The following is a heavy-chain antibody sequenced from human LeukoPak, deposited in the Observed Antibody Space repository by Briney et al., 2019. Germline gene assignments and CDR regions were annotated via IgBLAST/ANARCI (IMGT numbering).Heavy chain of an antibody. Sequence: ASAKDSPEEPGDTLSSSTTYCVRQAPGQGLEWMGIINPSGGSTSYAQKFQGRVTMTMDTSTSTVYMELSSLRSEDTAVYYCARTRIDYIHSDIWGQGTMVTVSS. CDR2: INPSGGST. D-gene: IGHD4-11*01. V-gene: IGHV1-46*01. CDR3: ARTRIDYIHSDI. CDR1: GDTLSSST. J-gene: IGHJ4*01.